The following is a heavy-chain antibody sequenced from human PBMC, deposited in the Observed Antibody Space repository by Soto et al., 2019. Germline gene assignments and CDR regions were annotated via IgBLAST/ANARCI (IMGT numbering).Heavy chain of an antibody. CDR1: GYTFTSYG. V-gene: IGHV1-18*01. CDR2: ISAYNGNT. Sequence: ASVKVSCKASGYTFTSYGISWVRQAPGQGLEWMGWISAYNGNTNYAQKLQGRVTMTTDKSTSTAYMELRSLRSDDTAVYYCARDEKSDYDFWSGYYWFDPWGQGTLVTVSS. D-gene: IGHD3-3*01. CDR3: ARDEKSDYDFWSGYYWFDP. J-gene: IGHJ5*02.